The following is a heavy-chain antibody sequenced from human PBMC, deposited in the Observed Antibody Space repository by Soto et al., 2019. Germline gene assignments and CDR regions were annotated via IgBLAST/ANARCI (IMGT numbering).Heavy chain of an antibody. CDR2: IIPIFGTA. D-gene: IGHD6-19*01. CDR1: GGTFSSYA. CDR3: AGASVASEQWLPRH. V-gene: IGHV1-69*12. J-gene: IGHJ4*02. Sequence: QVQLVQSGAEVKKPGSSVKVSCKASGGTFSSYAISWVRQAPGQGLEWRGGIIPIFGTANYAQKFQGRVTITADESTSTADGERSSLRSEDTAVDYCAGASVASEQWLPRHWGQGTLVTVSS.